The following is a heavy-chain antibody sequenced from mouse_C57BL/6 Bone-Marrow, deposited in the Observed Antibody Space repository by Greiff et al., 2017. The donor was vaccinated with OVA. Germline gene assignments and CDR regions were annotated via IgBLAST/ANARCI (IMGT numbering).Heavy chain of an antibody. V-gene: IGHV5-6*01. D-gene: IGHD1-1*01. CDR3: ARHAPYYYGSSYWYFDV. J-gene: IGHJ1*03. CDR2: ISSGGSYT. Sequence: EVKVVESGGDLVKPGGSLKLSCAASGFTFSSYGMSWVRQTPDKRLEWVATISSGGSYTYYPDSVKGRFTISRDNAKNTLYLQMSSLKSEDTAMYYCARHAPYYYGSSYWYFDVWGTGTTVTVSS. CDR1: GFTFSSYG.